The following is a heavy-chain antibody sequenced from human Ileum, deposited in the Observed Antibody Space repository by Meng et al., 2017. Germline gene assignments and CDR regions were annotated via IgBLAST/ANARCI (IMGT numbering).Heavy chain of an antibody. CDR3: ARTSGWFYY. CDR2: INHNGST. J-gene: IGHJ4*02. D-gene: IGHD6-19*01. CDR1: GGVFSGCV. Sequence: RTGPLTPSGTLSRSCCVCGGVFSGCVWHCTPQAPGKGLEWIGGINHNGSTNYNPSLKSRVTISVDTSKNQFSLKLSSVTAADTAVYYCARTSGWFYYWGQGTLVTVSS. V-gene: IGHV4-34*01.